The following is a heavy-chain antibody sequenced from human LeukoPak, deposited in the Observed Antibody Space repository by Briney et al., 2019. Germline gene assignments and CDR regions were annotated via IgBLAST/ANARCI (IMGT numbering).Heavy chain of an antibody. CDR1: GFTFSSYS. CDR3: ASSSPSDY. Sequence: GGSLRLSCAASGFTFSSYSMNWVRQAPGKGLEWVSSISSSSNYIYYADSVKGRFTISRDNAKNSPYLQMNSLRAEDTAVYYCASSSPSDYWGQGTLVTVSS. CDR2: ISSSSNYI. J-gene: IGHJ4*02. D-gene: IGHD2-2*01. V-gene: IGHV3-21*01.